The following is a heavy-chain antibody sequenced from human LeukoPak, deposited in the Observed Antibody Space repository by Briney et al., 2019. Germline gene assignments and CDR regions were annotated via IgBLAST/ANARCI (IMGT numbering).Heavy chain of an antibody. V-gene: IGHV3-66*01. J-gene: IGHJ4*02. Sequence: PGGSLRLSCAASGFTVSSNYMSWVRQAPGKGLEWVADIYSGGSTYYADSVKGRFTISRDNSKNTLYLQMNSLRAEDTAVYYCAREERYSYGYSHYWGQGTLVTVSS. CDR1: GFTVSSNY. D-gene: IGHD5-18*01. CDR2: IYSGGST. CDR3: AREERYSYGYSHY.